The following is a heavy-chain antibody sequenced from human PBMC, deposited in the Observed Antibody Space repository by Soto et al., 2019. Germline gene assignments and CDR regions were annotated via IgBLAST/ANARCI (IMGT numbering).Heavy chain of an antibody. D-gene: IGHD1-26*01. J-gene: IGHJ4*02. V-gene: IGHV4-34*01. CDR2: INHSGST. Sequence: SETLSLTCAVYGGSFSGYYWSWIRQPPGKGLEWIGEINHSGSTNYNPSLKSRVTISVDTSKNQFSLKLSSVTAADTAVYYCGRGGVVGATRSDYWGQGTLVTVSS. CDR3: GRGGVVGATRSDY. CDR1: GGSFSGYY.